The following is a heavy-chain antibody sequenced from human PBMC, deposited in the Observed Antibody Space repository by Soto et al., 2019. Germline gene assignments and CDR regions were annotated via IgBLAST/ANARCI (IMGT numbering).Heavy chain of an antibody. V-gene: IGHV4-4*02. CDR3: ARLGAYYQSLDP. CDR2: AHHSGRT. J-gene: IGHJ5*02. D-gene: IGHD2-21*01. CDR1: GGSMSSSNW. Sequence: SETLSLTCTVSGGSMSSSNWWNWVRQSPGKGLEWVGEAHHSGRTNYNPSLKSRVTISVDTSKSQFSLKLSSVTAADTAVYYCARLGAYYQSLDPWGPXTLVTVSS.